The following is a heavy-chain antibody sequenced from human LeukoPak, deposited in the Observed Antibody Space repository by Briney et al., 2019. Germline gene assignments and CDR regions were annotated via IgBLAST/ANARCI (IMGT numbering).Heavy chain of an antibody. CDR3: ATQKRYYYGSGSYHTSYYYYYMDV. V-gene: IGHV7-4-1*02. J-gene: IGHJ6*03. D-gene: IGHD3-10*01. CDR2: INTNTGNP. Sequence: ASVKVSCKASGYTFTSYAMNWVRQAPGQGLEWMGWINTNTGNPTYAQGFTGRFVFSSDASVSTAYLQISSLKAEDTAVYYCATQKRYYYGSGSYHTSYYYYYMDVWGKGTTVTVSS. CDR1: GYTFTSYA.